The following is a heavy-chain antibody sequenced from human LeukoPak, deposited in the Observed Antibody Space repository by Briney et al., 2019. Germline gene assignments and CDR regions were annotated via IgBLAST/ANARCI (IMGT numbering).Heavy chain of an antibody. CDR1: GFTFSSYA. J-gene: IGHJ5*02. CDR2: ISSSSSYI. D-gene: IGHD3-3*01. CDR3: ATSGYFQSYNWFDP. Sequence: GGSLRLPCAASGFTFSSYAMSWVRQAPGKGLEWVSSISSSSSYIYYADSVKGRFTISRDNAKNSLYLQMNSLRAEDTAVYYCATSGYFQSYNWFDPWGQGTLVTVSS. V-gene: IGHV3-21*01.